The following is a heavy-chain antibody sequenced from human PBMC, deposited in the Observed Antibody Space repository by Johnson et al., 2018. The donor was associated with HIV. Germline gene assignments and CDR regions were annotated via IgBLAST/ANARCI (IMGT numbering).Heavy chain of an antibody. Sequence: QVQLVESGGAVVQPGGSLRLSCAASGFTFSSYAMHWVRQAPGKGLEWVAVISYDGSNKYYADSVKGRFTISRDNSKNTLYLQMNSLRAEDTAVYYCVIGVATLDIWGQGTMVTVSS. V-gene: IGHV3-30-3*01. CDR2: ISYDGSNK. J-gene: IGHJ3*02. D-gene: IGHD5-12*01. CDR1: GFTFSSYA. CDR3: VIGVATLDI.